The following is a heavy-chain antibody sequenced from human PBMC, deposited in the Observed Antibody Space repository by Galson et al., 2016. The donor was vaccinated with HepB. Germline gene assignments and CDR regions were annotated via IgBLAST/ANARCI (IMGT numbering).Heavy chain of an antibody. D-gene: IGHD3-9*01. CDR1: GGSINRDGDY. V-gene: IGHV4-31*03. J-gene: IGHJ3*02. CDR2: ISPSGSS. CDR3: ARDQHWLLGGLDI. Sequence: TLSLTCSVSGGSINRDGDYWTWIRQRPGEGLEWIGYISPSGSSFHNPSLNGRVLFSIDTSKSQFSLRLFSVTAADTATYFCARDQHWLLGGLDIWGQGTRVTVSS.